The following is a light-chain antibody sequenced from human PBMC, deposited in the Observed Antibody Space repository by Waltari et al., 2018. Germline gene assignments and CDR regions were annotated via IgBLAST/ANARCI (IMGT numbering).Light chain of an antibody. CDR1: QSVLYSSNNKNY. CDR2: WAS. V-gene: IGKV4-1*01. J-gene: IGKJ2*01. CDR3: QQYYSAPYT. Sequence: DIVMTQSPDSLAVSLGERATINCKSSQSVLYSSNNKNYLAWYQQKPGQPPTLLIYWASPREAGVPDRFTGSGSGTDFTLTISSLQAEDVAVYYCQQYYSAPYTFGQGTKLEIK.